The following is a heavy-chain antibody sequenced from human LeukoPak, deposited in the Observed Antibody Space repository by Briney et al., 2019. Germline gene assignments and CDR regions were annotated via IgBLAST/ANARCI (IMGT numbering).Heavy chain of an antibody. J-gene: IGHJ4*02. CDR2: ISSSGSNI. V-gene: IGHV3-21*01. D-gene: IGHD6-19*01. Sequence: GGSLRLSCAASGFTLINYSMNWVRQAPGKGLEWVSSISSSGSNIYNADSVKGRFTISRDNAKNSLYLQMNSLRAEDTAVYYCAKGYSSGWWYYFDYWGQGTLVTVSS. CDR1: GFTLINYS. CDR3: AKGYSSGWWYYFDY.